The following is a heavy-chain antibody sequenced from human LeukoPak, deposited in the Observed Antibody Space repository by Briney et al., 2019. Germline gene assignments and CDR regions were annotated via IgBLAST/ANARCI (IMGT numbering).Heavy chain of an antibody. CDR1: GYTFTDSY. J-gene: IGHJ5*02. CDR2: IDPDSGGT. D-gene: IGHD2-2*01. CDR3: ASTPYCSSTSCYVYWFDP. Sequence: GASVKVSCKASGYTFTDSYMHWVRQAPGQGLEWMGWIDPDSGGTNYAQKFQGRVSLTRDTSISTAYMELSSLRSDDTAVYYCASTPYCSSTSCYVYWFDPWGQGTLVTVSS. V-gene: IGHV1-2*02.